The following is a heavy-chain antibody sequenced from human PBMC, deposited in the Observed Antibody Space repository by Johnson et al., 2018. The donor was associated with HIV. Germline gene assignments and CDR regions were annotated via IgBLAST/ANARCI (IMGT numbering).Heavy chain of an antibody. D-gene: IGHD1-26*01. CDR3: ASGGSRYSGSYLSDAFDI. J-gene: IGHJ3*02. CDR1: GFTFNNYW. V-gene: IGHV3-7*01. CDR2: IKGDGSGQ. Sequence: MQLVESGGGLVQPGGSLRLSCAASGFTFNNYWMSWVRQAPGKGLEWVASIKGDGSGQDYVDSVEGRFTISRDYAKNSLYVQMNSLRAEDTAVYYCASGGSRYSGSYLSDAFDIWGQGTMVTVSS.